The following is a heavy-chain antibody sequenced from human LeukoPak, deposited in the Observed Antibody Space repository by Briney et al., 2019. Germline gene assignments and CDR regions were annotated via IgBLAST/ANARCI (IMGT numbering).Heavy chain of an antibody. CDR3: AKGSVYGSGSYYNDVTDYFDY. CDR1: GFTFSNYG. CDR2: IYSGGST. J-gene: IGHJ4*02. V-gene: IGHV3-NL1*01. D-gene: IGHD3-10*01. Sequence: GGSLRLSCVASGFTFSNYGMHWVRQAPGKGLEWVSLIYSGGSTYYADSVKGRFTISRDNSKNTLYLQMNSLRAEDTAVYYCAKGSVYGSGSYYNDVTDYFDYWGQGTLVTVSS.